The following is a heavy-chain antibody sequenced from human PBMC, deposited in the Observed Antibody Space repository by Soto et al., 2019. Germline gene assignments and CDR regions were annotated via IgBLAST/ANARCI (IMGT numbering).Heavy chain of an antibody. CDR1: GGSISSSNW. Sequence: ETLSLTCTVSGGSISSSNWWSWVRQPPGKGLEWIGEIYHSGSTNYNPSLKSRVTISVDKSKNQFSLKLSSVTAADTAVYYCERETEQQLAHDAFDIWGQGTMVTVSS. J-gene: IGHJ3*02. CDR2: IYHSGST. D-gene: IGHD6-13*01. V-gene: IGHV4-4*02. CDR3: ERETEQQLAHDAFDI.